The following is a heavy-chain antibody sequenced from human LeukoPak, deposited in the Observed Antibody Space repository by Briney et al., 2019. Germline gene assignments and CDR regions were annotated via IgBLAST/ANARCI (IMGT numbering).Heavy chain of an antibody. CDR1: GYTFTGYY. D-gene: IGHD4-17*01. V-gene: IGHV1-2*02. J-gene: IGHJ4*02. CDR2: IDSNSGGT. CDR3: AREMNYDDYRTSDY. Sequence: GASVTVSCKSSGYTFTGYYMPWVRQAPGQGFEWMGRIDSNSGGTNYAQNFQGRVTMTRDTSISTVYMELISLRSDDTAVYYCAREMNYDDYRTSDYWGQGTLVTVSS.